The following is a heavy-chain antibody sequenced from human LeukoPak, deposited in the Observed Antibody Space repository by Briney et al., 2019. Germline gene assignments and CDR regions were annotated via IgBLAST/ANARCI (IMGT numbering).Heavy chain of an antibody. V-gene: IGHV3-23*01. D-gene: IGHD4-17*01. CDR2: ISGSGGST. CDR3: AKDRGDYGDFNAFDI. J-gene: IGHJ3*02. Sequence: QPGGSLRISCAASGFTVSNNYMSWVRQAPGKGLEWVSAISGSGGSTYYADSVKGRFTISRDNSKNTLYLQMNSLRGEDTAVYYCAKDRGDYGDFNAFDIWGQGTMVTVSS. CDR1: GFTVSNNY.